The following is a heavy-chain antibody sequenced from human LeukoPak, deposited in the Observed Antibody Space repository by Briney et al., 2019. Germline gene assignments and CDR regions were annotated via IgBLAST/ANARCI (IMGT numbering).Heavy chain of an antibody. V-gene: IGHV4-38-2*02. CDR1: GYSISSGYY. CDR2: IYHSGST. Sequence: SETLSLTCTVSGYSISSGYYWGWIRQPPGKGLEWIGTIYHSGSTYYNPSLKSRVTISVDTSKDQFSLKLTSVTAADTAVYYCARVRGYCSSTICYRYYFDYWGQGTLVTVSS. CDR3: ARVRGYCSSTICYRYYFDY. J-gene: IGHJ4*02. D-gene: IGHD2-2*01.